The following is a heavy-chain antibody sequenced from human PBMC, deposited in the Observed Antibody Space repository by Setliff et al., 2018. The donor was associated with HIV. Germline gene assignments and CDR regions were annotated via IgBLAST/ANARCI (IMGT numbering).Heavy chain of an antibody. Sequence: GASVKVSCKASGYTFIDYYIHWVRQAPGRGLEWMGWINTDNGITEYAENFQGRVAMTRDTSMSTAYMELNRLTFDDTAVYYCARGRYSGSYFLFDSWGQGTQVTVSS. CDR2: INTDNGIT. D-gene: IGHD1-26*01. V-gene: IGHV1-2*02. CDR1: GYTFIDYY. J-gene: IGHJ4*02. CDR3: ARGRYSGSYFLFDS.